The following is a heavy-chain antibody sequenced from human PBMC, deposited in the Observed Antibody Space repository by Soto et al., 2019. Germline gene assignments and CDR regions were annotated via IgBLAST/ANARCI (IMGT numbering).Heavy chain of an antibody. V-gene: IGHV4-59*01. CDR1: GGSISSYY. J-gene: IGHJ6*02. D-gene: IGHD3-3*01. CDR2: IYYSGST. CDR3: ARGTIFGVVISTYGMDV. Sequence: SETLSLTCTVSGGSISSYYWSWIRQPPGKGLEWIGYIYYSGSTNYNPSLKSRVTISVDTSKNQFSLKLSSVTAADTAVYYCARGTIFGVVISTYGMDVWGQGTTVTVSS.